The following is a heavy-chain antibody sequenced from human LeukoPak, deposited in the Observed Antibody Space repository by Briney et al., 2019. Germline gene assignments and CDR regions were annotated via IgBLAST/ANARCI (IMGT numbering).Heavy chain of an antibody. CDR1: GGTFSSYA. V-gene: IGHV1-69*13. CDR2: IIPIFGTA. D-gene: IGHD2-2*03. J-gene: IGHJ6*03. CDR3: ARYSGYCSSTSCLYYYYYYMDV. Sequence: ASVKVSCKASGGTFSSYAISWVRQAPGQGLEWMGGIIPIFGTANYAQKFQGRVTITADESTSTAYMELSSLRSEDTAVYYCARYSGYCSSTSCLYYYYYYMDVWGKGTTVTVSS.